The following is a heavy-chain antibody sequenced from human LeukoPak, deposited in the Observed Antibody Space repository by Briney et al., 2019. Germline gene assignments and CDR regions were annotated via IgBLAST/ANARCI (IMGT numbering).Heavy chain of an antibody. CDR1: GFTFSSYW. CDR3: ARKYYYDSSGYFGY. CDR2: IKKDGSEK. J-gene: IGHJ4*02. Sequence: GGSLRLSSAASGFTFSSYWMSWVRQAPGKGLEWVANIKKDGSEKYYVDSVKGRFTISRDNAKTSLYLQMNSLRAEDTAVYYCARKYYYDSSGYFGYWGQGTLVTVSS. D-gene: IGHD3-22*01. V-gene: IGHV3-7*01.